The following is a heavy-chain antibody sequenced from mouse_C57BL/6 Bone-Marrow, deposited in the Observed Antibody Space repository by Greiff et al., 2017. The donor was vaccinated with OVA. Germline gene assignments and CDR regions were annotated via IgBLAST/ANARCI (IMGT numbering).Heavy chain of an antibody. V-gene: IGHV1-52*01. CDR1: GYTFTSYW. CDR2: IDPSDSET. CDR3: ARGGYDYDGFAY. J-gene: IGHJ3*01. Sequence: QVHVKQSGAELVRPGSSVKLSCKASGYTFTSYWMHWVKQRPIQGLEWIGNIDPSDSETHYNQKFKDKATLTVDKSSSTAYMQLSSLTSEDSAVYYCARGGYDYDGFAYWGQGTLVTVSA. D-gene: IGHD2-4*01.